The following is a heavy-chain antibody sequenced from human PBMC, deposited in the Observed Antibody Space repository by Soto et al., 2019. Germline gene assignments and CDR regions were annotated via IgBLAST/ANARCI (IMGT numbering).Heavy chain of an antibody. D-gene: IGHD5-12*01. V-gene: IGHV1-69*13. CDR1: GGTFSSYA. J-gene: IGHJ4*02. CDR2: IIPIFGTA. CDR3: AKGRNKYSGYDFDY. Sequence: SVKVSCKASGGTFSSYAISWVRQAPGQGLEWMGGIIPIFGTANYAQKFQGRVTITADESTSTAYMELSSLRSEDTAVYYCAKGRNKYSGYDFDYWGQGTLVTVSS.